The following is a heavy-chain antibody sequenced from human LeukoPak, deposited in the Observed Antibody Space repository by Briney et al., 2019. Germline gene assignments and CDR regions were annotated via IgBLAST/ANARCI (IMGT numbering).Heavy chain of an antibody. CDR2: IYYSGST. D-gene: IGHD4-17*01. V-gene: IGHV4-59*01. J-gene: IGHJ2*01. CDR1: GGSISSYY. CDR3: ARVLGTTVTTRYFDL. Sequence: SETLSLTCTVSGGSISSYYWSWIRQPPGKGLEWIGYIYYSGSTNYNPSLKSRVTISVDTSKNQFSLTLSSVTAADTDVYYCARVLGTTVTTRYFDLWGRGTLVTVSS.